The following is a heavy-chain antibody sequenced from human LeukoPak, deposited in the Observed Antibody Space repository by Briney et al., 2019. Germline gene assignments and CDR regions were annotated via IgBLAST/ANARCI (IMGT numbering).Heavy chain of an antibody. CDR1: GASIRSGDYY. CDR3: ARAVPAAGHFDY. J-gene: IGHJ4*02. Sequence: SETLSLTCTVSGASIRSGDYYWSWIRQPPGKGLEWIGYIYYSGSTYYNPSLKSRVTISVDTSKNQFSLKLSSVTAADTAVYYCARAVPAAGHFDYWGQGTLVTVSS. CDR2: IYYSGST. D-gene: IGHD6-13*01. V-gene: IGHV4-30-4*01.